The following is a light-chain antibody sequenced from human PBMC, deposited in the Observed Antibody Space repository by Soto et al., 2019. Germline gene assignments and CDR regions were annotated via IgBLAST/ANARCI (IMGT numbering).Light chain of an antibody. V-gene: IGKV1D-13*01. CDR2: DAS. CDR1: QSISGS. J-gene: IGKJ1*01. CDR3: QQYNNWPRT. Sequence: IQMTQSPSSLSASVRDRVTITCRASQSISGSLNWYQQKPGKAPELLIYDASTLESGVPSRFSGSGSGTEFSLTISSLQSEDFAVYYCQQYNNWPRTFGQGTKVDIK.